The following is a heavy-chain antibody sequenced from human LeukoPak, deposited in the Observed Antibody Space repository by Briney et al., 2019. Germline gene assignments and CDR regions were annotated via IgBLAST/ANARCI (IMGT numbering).Heavy chain of an antibody. V-gene: IGHV1-46*01. Sequence: GASVKVSCKASGYTFTGYYMHWVRQAPGQGLEWMGIINPSGGSTSYAQKFQGRVTMTRDTSTSTVYMELSSLRSEDTAVYYCARDILTGYIFDYWGQGTLVTVSS. CDR2: INPSGGST. CDR1: GYTFTGYY. J-gene: IGHJ4*02. CDR3: ARDILTGYIFDY. D-gene: IGHD3-9*01.